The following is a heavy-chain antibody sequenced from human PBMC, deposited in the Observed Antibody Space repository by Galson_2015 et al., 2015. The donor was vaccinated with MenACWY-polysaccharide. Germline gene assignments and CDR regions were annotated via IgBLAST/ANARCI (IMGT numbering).Heavy chain of an antibody. CDR3: ARLSGYTYRSPYYSDY. CDR1: GFTFSSYA. D-gene: IGHD5-12*01. CDR2: MSGSGGST. V-gene: IGHV3-23*01. Sequence: SLRLSCAAAGFTFSSYAMSWVRQAPGKGLEWVSSMSGSGGSTYYGDSVKGRFTISSDNSKNTLYLQMNSLRAEDTAIYYCARLSGYTYRSPYYSDYWGQGTLVTVSS. J-gene: IGHJ4*02.